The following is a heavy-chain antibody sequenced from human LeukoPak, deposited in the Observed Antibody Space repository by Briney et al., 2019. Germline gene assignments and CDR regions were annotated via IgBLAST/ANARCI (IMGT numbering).Heavy chain of an antibody. J-gene: IGHJ3*02. CDR3: AKDWSYGELDAFYI. Sequence: PGRSLRLSCGASGFTFSSYGMHWVRQAPGKGREWVAVIWYDGSNKFYADSVKGRFTISRDNSKNTLYLQMNSLRAEDTAVYYCAKDWSYGELDAFYIWGQGTMVTVSS. CDR1: GFTFSSYG. V-gene: IGHV3-33*06. CDR2: IWYDGSNK. D-gene: IGHD4-17*01.